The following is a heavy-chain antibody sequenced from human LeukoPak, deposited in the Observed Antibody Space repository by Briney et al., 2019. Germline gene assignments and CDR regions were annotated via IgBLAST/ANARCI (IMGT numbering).Heavy chain of an antibody. Sequence: SETLSLTCTVSGGSTSSGNYYWGWIRQPPGKGLEWIGGISSSGNTYYNPSLKSRITISIDTSKNHFSLKLSSVSAADTAVYYCARLGAGPTYYDFWSGYSSFYFDYWGQGTLITVSS. CDR3: ARLGAGPTYYDFWSGYSSFYFDY. D-gene: IGHD3-3*01. V-gene: IGHV4-39*02. J-gene: IGHJ4*02. CDR1: GGSTSSGNYY. CDR2: ISSSGNT.